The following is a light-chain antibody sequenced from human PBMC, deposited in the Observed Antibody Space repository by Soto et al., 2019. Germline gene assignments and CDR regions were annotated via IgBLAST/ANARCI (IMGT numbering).Light chain of an antibody. CDR3: QQYNSYPGLT. Sequence: DIPMTQSPSTLSASVGDRVTITCRASQSISSWLAWYQQKPGKAPKLLIYDASSFESGVPSRFSGSGSGTEFTLTISSLQPDDFATYYCQQYNSYPGLTFGGGTKVEIK. CDR2: DAS. V-gene: IGKV1-5*01. J-gene: IGKJ4*01. CDR1: QSISSW.